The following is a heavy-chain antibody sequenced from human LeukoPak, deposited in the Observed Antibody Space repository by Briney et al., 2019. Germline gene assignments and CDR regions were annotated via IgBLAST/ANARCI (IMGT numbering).Heavy chain of an antibody. CDR2: IKSKTDGGTT. V-gene: IGHV3-15*01. J-gene: IGHJ4*02. CDR3: TPSTVTMLWGGDFDY. D-gene: IGHD5/OR15-5a*01. Sequence: GGSLRLSCATSGFAFINAWMSWVRQAPGKGLEWVGRIKSKTDGGTTDYAAPVKGRFTISRDDSKNTLYLQMNSLKTEDTAVYYCTPSTVTMLWGGDFDYWGQGTLVTVSS. CDR1: GFAFINAW.